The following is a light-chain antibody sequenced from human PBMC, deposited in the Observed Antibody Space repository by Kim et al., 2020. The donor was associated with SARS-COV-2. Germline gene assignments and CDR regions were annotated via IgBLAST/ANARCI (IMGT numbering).Light chain of an antibody. CDR3: QAWDSSTGVV. Sequence: VSPGQTASITCSGDKLGDKYACWYQQKPGQSPVLVIYQDSKRPSGIPERFSGANSGNTATLTISGTQAMDEADYYCQAWDSSTGVVFGGGTQLTVL. J-gene: IGLJ2*01. CDR2: QDS. V-gene: IGLV3-1*01. CDR1: KLGDKY.